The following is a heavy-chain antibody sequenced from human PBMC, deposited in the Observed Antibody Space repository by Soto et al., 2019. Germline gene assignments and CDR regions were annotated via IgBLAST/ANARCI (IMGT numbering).Heavy chain of an antibody. J-gene: IGHJ4*02. V-gene: IGHV3-9*01. D-gene: IGHD3-10*01. CDR1: GFTFDDYA. Sequence: EVQLLESGGGLVQPGRSLRLSCAASGFTFDDYAMHWVRQAPGKGLEWVSGISWNSGSIGYAESVKGRFTISRDNAKNSLYLQMNSLRAEDTASYYCAKDGGITMVRGVITKSSGVDYWGQGTLVTVSS. CDR3: AKDGGITMVRGVITKSSGVDY. CDR2: ISWNSGSI.